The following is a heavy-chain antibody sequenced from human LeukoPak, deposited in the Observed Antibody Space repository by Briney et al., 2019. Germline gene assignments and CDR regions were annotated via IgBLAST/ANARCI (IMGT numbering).Heavy chain of an antibody. V-gene: IGHV3-23*01. CDR2: ISGSGGST. CDR3: AKVVTNVVTAIGILDY. CDR1: GFTFSSYA. J-gene: IGHJ4*02. D-gene: IGHD2-21*02. Sequence: GGSLRLSCAASGFTFSSYAMSWVRQAPGKGLGWVSAISGSGGSTYYADSVKGRFTISRDNSKNTLYLQMNSLRAEDTAVYYCAKVVTNVVTAIGILDYWGQGTLVTVSS.